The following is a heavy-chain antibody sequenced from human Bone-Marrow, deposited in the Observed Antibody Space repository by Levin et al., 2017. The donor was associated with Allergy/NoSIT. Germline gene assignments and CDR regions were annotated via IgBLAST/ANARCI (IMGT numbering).Heavy chain of an antibody. J-gene: IGHJ6*02. CDR1: GGSISSNNW. CDR3: ARDGSFNYYGMDV. Sequence: SETLSLTCAVSGGSISSNNWWSWVRQPPGKELEWIGVISHSGSTNYNPSLKSRFIISVDNSKNQFSLKLKSVTAADTAVYYCARDGSFNYYGMDVWGQGTTVTVS. CDR2: ISHSGST. V-gene: IGHV4-4*02. D-gene: IGHD1-26*01.